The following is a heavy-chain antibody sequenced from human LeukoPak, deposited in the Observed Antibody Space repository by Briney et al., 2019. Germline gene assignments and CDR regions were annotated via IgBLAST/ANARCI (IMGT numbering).Heavy chain of an antibody. Sequence: GGSLRLSCAASGFTFSSYGIHWVRQAPGKGLEWVSAISGSGGSTYYADSVKGRFTISRDNSKNTLYLQMNSLRAEDTAVYYCAKAWQTFLQHYFDYWGQGTLVTVSS. CDR2: ISGSGGST. J-gene: IGHJ4*02. V-gene: IGHV3-23*01. CDR1: GFTFSSYG. D-gene: IGHD3-16*01. CDR3: AKAWQTFLQHYFDY.